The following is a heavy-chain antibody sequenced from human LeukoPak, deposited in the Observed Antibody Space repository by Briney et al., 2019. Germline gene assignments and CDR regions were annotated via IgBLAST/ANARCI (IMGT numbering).Heavy chain of an antibody. D-gene: IGHD2-2*01. CDR2: VFYTGTT. CDR1: GGSVSSLNYY. Sequence: SETLSLTCTVSGGSVSSLNYYWGWIRQAPGKGLEWIGSVFYTGTTYYNTSLKSRLTISADTSRNQFSLELDSVTAADTAAYLCAGEQGYCSSALWPPSPYHDMDVWGKGTTVTVSS. J-gene: IGHJ6*03. V-gene: IGHV4-39*07. CDR3: AGEQGYCSSALWPPSPYHDMDV.